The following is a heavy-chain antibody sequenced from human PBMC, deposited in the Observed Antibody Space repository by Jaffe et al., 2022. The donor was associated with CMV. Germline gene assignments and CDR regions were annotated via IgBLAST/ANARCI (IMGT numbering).Heavy chain of an antibody. J-gene: IGHJ5*02. CDR2: IYYSGST. CDR3: ARGWLLSP. CDR1: GGSISSYY. Sequence: QVQLQESGPGLVKPSETLSLTCTVSGGSISSYYWSWIRQPPGKGLEWIGYIYYSGSTNYNPSLKSRVTISVDTSKNQFSLKLSSVTAADTAVYYCARGWLLSPRGQGTLVTVSS. V-gene: IGHV4-59*01. D-gene: IGHD3-3*01.